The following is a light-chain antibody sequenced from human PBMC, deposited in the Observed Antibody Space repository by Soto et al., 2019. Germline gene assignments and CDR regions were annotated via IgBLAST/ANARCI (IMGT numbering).Light chain of an antibody. J-gene: IGLJ7*01. CDR2: DVS. CDR1: SSDVGGYNY. Sequence: QSVLTQPASVSGSPGQSITISCTGTSSDVGGYNYVSWYQQHPGKAPKLMIYDVSNRPSGVSNRFSGSKSGNTASLTISGLQAEDEADYSCSSYTSSSTAVFGGGTQLTVL. V-gene: IGLV2-14*01. CDR3: SSYTSSSTAV.